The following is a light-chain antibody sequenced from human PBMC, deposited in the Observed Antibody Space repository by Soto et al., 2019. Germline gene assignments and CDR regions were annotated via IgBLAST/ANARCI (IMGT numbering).Light chain of an antibody. V-gene: IGKV3-20*01. CDR1: ELIRRNY. CDR3: HQYETTPPT. CDR2: AAS. J-gene: IGKJ3*01. Sequence: EIVLTQSPGTLSLSPGERATLSCRASELIRRNYLGWYQQKVGQAPRLLIYAASRRAAGLPDRFSGSGSGTDFTLIISRLEPEDFAVYYCHQYETTPPTFGPGTKVDIK.